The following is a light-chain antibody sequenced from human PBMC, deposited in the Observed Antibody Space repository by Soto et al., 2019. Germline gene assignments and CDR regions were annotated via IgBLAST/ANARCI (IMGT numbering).Light chain of an antibody. Sequence: EIVLTQSPATLSLSPGERATLSCGASQSVSGSYLAWYQQKPGLAPRLLIYDASSRATGIPDRFSGSGSATDFSLTISRLEPEDFAVYYCQHYGSSPYTFGQGTKLDIK. V-gene: IGKV3D-20*01. CDR2: DAS. J-gene: IGKJ2*01. CDR3: QHYGSSPYT. CDR1: QSVSGSY.